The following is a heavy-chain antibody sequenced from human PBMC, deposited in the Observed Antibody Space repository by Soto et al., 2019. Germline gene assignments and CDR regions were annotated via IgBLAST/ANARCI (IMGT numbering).Heavy chain of an antibody. Sequence: EVQLVESGGGLVQPGRSLRLSCAASGFTFDDYAMHWVRQAPGKGLEWVSGISWNSGSIGYADSVKGRFTISRDNAKNSLYLQMNSLRAEDTALYYCAKDGGITGTTNMDVWGQGTTVTVSS. V-gene: IGHV3-9*01. D-gene: IGHD1-7*01. J-gene: IGHJ6*02. CDR3: AKDGGITGTTNMDV. CDR1: GFTFDDYA. CDR2: ISWNSGSI.